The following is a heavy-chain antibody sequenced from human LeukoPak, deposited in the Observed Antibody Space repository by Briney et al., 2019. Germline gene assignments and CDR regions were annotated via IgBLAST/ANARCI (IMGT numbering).Heavy chain of an antibody. V-gene: IGHV3-33*01. CDR1: EFTFNIYD. J-gene: IGHJ5*02. D-gene: IGHD6-13*01. CDR2: IWYDGSNK. Sequence: GGSLRLSCAASEFTFNIYDMHWVHQAPGKGLEWVAVIWYDGSNKYYADSVKGRFTISRDNSKNTLYLQLNNLRAEDTAVYYCARRAWHSSSNRINWFDPWGQGTLVTVSS. CDR3: ARRAWHSSSNRINWFDP.